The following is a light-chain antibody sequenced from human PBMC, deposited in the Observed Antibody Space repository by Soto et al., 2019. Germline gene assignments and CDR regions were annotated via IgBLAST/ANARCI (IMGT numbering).Light chain of an antibody. CDR2: SAS. Sequence: ELVLTQSPGTLSLSPGERATLSCRASQSVISTYLTWYQQKPGQAHRLLIYSASTGATGVPARFSASGSGTEFTLTISSLQSEDFAVYYCQQYNNWPLTFGGGTKVDIK. J-gene: IGKJ4*01. CDR1: QSVIST. V-gene: IGKV3-15*01. CDR3: QQYNNWPLT.